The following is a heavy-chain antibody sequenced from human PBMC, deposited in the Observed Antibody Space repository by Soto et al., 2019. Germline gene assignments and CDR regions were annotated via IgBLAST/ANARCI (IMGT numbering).Heavy chain of an antibody. J-gene: IGHJ3*02. Sequence: GGSLRLSCVASGFRFDEYGMHWVRQAPGKGLEWVSGSSWNSAIIGYADSVKGRFTISRDNAKRSLYLQMSSLRPEDTAFYYCAKVGCSTTNCYDGEYAFDIWGQGTMVTVSS. D-gene: IGHD2-2*01. CDR2: SSWNSAII. CDR3: AKVGCSTTNCYDGEYAFDI. V-gene: IGHV3-9*01. CDR1: GFRFDEYG.